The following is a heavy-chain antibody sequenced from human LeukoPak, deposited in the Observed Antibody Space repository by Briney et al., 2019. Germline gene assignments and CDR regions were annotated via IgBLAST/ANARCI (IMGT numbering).Heavy chain of an antibody. J-gene: IGHJ6*03. V-gene: IGHV4-39*07. Sequence: SETLSLTCTVSGDSISSITYYWAWIRQPPGKGLEWIGSICNGRTTYYNPSLKGRVTMSIDTSNNQFSLKLTSVTAADTAVYYCSRGGHSTVFSYYMDVWGKGTTVTVSS. CDR3: SRGGHSTVFSYYMDV. CDR1: GDSISSITYY. D-gene: IGHD2-15*01. CDR2: ICNGRTT.